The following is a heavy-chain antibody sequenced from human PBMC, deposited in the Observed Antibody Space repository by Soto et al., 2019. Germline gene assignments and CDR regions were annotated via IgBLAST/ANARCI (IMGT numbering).Heavy chain of an antibody. V-gene: IGHV4-59*01. J-gene: IGHJ5*02. CDR1: GGSITSVW. Sequence: SETLSPTCSVSGGSITSVWWSWIRQPPGKGLEWIGYIYYGAYTNYNPIIKSQATITGDKSKNQVSLKLNSVTTADTAVYYCARWDSNWFDPWGQGVLVTVSS. CDR2: IYYGAYT. CDR3: ARWDSNWFDP. D-gene: IGHD1-26*01.